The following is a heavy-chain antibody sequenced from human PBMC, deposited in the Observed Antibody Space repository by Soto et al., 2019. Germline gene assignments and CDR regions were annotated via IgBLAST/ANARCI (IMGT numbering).Heavy chain of an antibody. J-gene: IGHJ4*02. D-gene: IGHD4-4*01. CDR1: GYSISSGFY. V-gene: IGHV4-38-2*02. CDR2: VYQTVSA. CDR3: AREMGRSNPFDY. Sequence: PSETLSLTCAVSGYSISSGFYWAWIRQTPGKGLEWIGSVYQTVSAYYNPSLQSRVTISVDIAKNHFSLELKSVTAADTAVYYCAREMGRSNPFDYWGQGTLVTVSS.